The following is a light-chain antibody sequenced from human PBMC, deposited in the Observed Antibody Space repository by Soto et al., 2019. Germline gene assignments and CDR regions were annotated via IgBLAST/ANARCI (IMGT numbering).Light chain of an antibody. CDR2: GTS. Sequence: DIQMAHFPSTLSASLGASVPITCRASQTISSWLAWYQQKPGKAPNLLIFGTSSLESGVPSRFSGRGSGTEFTLTISSLQPDDFATYYCQQYNYYPWTFGQGTKVDI. J-gene: IGKJ1*01. V-gene: IGKV1-5*01. CDR1: QTISSW. CDR3: QQYNYYPWT.